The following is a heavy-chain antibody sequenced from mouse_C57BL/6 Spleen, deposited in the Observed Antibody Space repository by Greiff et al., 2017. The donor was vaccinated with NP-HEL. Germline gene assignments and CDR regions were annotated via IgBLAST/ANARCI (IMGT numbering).Heavy chain of an antibody. CDR3: AKDYGSSY. CDR2: IYPGDGDT. J-gene: IGHJ2*01. Sequence: VQLQESGPELVKPGASVKISCKASGYAFSSSWMNWVKQRPGEGLEWIGRIYPGDGDTNYNGKFKGKATLTADKSSSTAYMQLSSLTSEDSAVYFCAKDYGSSYWGQGTTLTVSS. CDR1: GYAFSSSW. V-gene: IGHV1-82*01. D-gene: IGHD1-1*01.